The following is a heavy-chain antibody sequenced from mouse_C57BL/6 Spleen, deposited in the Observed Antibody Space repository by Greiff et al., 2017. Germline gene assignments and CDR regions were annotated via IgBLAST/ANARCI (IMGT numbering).Heavy chain of an antibody. CDR2: IRSKSSTYAT. V-gene: IGHV10-3*01. D-gene: IGHD2-4*01. CDR3: VRDDYDVGYARDY. J-gene: IGHJ4*01. CDR1: GFTFNTYA. Sequence: EVQLVESGGGLVQPKGSLKLSCAASGFTFNTYAMHWVRQAPGTGLEWVARIRSKSSTYATSYAASVKDRFTISSDDSQSMLYLQMNNLKTENTAMYYCVRDDYDVGYARDYWGQGTSVTVSS.